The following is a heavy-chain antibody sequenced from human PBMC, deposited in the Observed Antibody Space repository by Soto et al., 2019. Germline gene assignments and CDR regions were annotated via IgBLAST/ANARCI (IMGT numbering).Heavy chain of an antibody. CDR1: GYTLTGYY. V-gene: IGHV1-18*04. J-gene: IGHJ6*02. Sequence: ASVKVSCKASGYTLTGYYMQWVRQAPGQGLEWMGWINAYNGNTNYAQNLQGRLTLTTDTSTTTAYMELRSLRSNDTAIYYCAMVDVYVTPSPQDVWGQGTTVTVSS. CDR3: AMVDVYVTPSPQDV. CDR2: INAYNGNT. D-gene: IGHD3-16*01.